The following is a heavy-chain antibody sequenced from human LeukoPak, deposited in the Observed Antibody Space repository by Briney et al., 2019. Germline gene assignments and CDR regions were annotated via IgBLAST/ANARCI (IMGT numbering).Heavy chain of an antibody. Sequence: SETLSLTCTVSGGSISSSSYYWGWIRQPPGKGLEWIGSIYYSGSTYYNPSLKSRVTISVDTSKNQFSLKLSSVTAADTAVYYCVREKSPDYCSGNNCYFDYWGQGTLVTVSS. CDR2: IYYSGST. CDR1: GGSISSSSYY. D-gene: IGHD2-15*01. CDR3: VREKSPDYCSGNNCYFDY. J-gene: IGHJ4*02. V-gene: IGHV4-39*07.